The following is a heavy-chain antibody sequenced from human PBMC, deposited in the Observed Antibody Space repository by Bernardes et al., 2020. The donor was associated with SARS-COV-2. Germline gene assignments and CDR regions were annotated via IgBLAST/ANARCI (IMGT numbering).Heavy chain of an antibody. CDR1: GDSDKYYY. J-gene: IGHJ6*02. Sequence: SETLSLTCTVSGDSDKYYYWSWIRQPPGKGLEWIGYIYSNGDTGYDPSLKSRVTISMDTSKTQFSLSLKSVTAADTAIYYCARHRKHCDNGVCQTYFYYGLDVWGQGTTVTVSS. CDR3: ARHRKHCDNGVCQTYFYYGLDV. V-gene: IGHV4-4*08. D-gene: IGHD2-8*01. CDR2: IYSNGDT.